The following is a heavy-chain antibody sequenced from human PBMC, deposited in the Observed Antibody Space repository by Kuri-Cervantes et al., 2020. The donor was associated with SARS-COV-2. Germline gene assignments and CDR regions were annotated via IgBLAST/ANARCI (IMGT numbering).Heavy chain of an antibody. V-gene: IGHV4-34*01. CDR2: INHSGGT. Sequence: SETLSLTCAVFGVPLNTYSWSWVRQSPGKGLQWIGEINHSGGTKYRPSLRSRVSISIDASKNQVSLKLTSVTAADAAVYYCARGHIGVVPSPILGLGPHYYYYHLDVWGQGTTVTVSS. CDR1: GVPLNTYS. D-gene: IGHD2-2*01. CDR3: ARGHIGVVPSPILGLGPHYYYYHLDV. J-gene: IGHJ6*02.